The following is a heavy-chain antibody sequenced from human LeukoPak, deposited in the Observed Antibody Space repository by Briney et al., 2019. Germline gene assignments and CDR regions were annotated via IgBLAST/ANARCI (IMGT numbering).Heavy chain of an antibody. V-gene: IGHV3-23*01. CDR1: GFTFSSYA. CDR2: ISGSGGST. CDR3: AKDKQVLRFLEWLLPLFDY. J-gene: IGHJ4*02. D-gene: IGHD3-3*01. Sequence: GGSLRLSCAASGFTFSSYAMSWVRQAPGKGLEWVSTISGSGGSTYYADSVKGRFTISRDNSKNTLYLQMNSLRAEDTAVYYCAKDKQVLRFLEWLLPLFDYWGQGTLVTVSS.